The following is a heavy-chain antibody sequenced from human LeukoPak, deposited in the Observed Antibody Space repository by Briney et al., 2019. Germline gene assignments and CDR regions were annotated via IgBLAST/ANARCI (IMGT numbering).Heavy chain of an antibody. D-gene: IGHD2-21*01. V-gene: IGHV5-51*01. J-gene: IGHJ4*02. CDR3: ARSIGGTYFDY. CDR1: GYIFTYYW. CDR2: IYTGDSDT. Sequence: GESLKISCKGSGYIFTYYWIGWVRQMPGKGLEWMGIIYTGDSDTRYSPSFQGQVTISADKSISTAYLQWSSLKASDTAIYYCARSIGGTYFDYWGQGALVTVSS.